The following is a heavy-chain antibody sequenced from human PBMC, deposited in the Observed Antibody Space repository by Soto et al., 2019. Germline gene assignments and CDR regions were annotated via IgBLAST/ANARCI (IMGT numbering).Heavy chain of an antibody. CDR3: SKVPDIVATISYFAY. J-gene: IGHJ4*02. Sequence: PGGSRRLSCAASGFTFSSYAMSWVRQAPGKGLEWVSTSSGSGGSTYYADSVKVRFTISRDNSKNTLYLQMNSLRADDTAVFYCSKVPDIVATISYFAYRGQGSLVTVSS. CDR2: SSGSGGST. V-gene: IGHV3-23*01. CDR1: GFTFSSYA. D-gene: IGHD5-12*01.